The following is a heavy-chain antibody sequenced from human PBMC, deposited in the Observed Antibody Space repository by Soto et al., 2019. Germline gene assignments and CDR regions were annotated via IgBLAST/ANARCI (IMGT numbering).Heavy chain of an antibody. J-gene: IGHJ3*02. D-gene: IGHD2-15*01. CDR2: IYHSGST. V-gene: IGHV4-4*02. Sequence: QVQLQESGPGLVKPSGTLSLTCAVSSGSISSSNWWSWVRQPPGKGLEWIGEIYHSGSTNYNPSRKSRVTISVDKSKNQFSLKLSSVTAADTAVYYCARRYCSGGSCYIPSDAFDIWGQGTMVTVSS. CDR3: ARRYCSGGSCYIPSDAFDI. CDR1: SGSISSSNW.